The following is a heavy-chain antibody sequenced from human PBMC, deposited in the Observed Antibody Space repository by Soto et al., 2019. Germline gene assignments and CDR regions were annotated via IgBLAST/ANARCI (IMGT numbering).Heavy chain of an antibody. CDR1: GYTFSNYG. J-gene: IGHJ4*02. CDR2: ISAYNGNT. V-gene: IGHV1-18*01. D-gene: IGHD3-10*01. Sequence: QVQLVQSGAEVKKPGASVKVSCKASGYTFSNYGFTWVRQAPGQGLEWMGWISAYNGNTNYAQNLQGRVTMTTDTSTSTGYMELRSLRSDDTAVYYCAGDLYYYGSGTYSGGYWGQGTLVTVSS. CDR3: AGDLYYYGSGTYSGGY.